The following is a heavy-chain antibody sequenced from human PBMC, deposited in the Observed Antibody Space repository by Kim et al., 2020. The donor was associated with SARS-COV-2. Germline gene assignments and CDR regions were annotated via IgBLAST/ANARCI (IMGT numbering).Heavy chain of an antibody. CDR3: AILSSASTSDY. CDR2: IINDGSDK. CDR1: GFIFNTYG. Sequence: GGSLRLSCAASGFIFNTYGMHWVRQAPGKGLEWVAHIINDGSDKYYVDSVKGRFTISRDNPKNTLFLQMNSLRSEDTAIYYCAILSSASTSDYWSQGTLV. D-gene: IGHD2-15*01. J-gene: IGHJ4*02. V-gene: IGHV3-30*03.